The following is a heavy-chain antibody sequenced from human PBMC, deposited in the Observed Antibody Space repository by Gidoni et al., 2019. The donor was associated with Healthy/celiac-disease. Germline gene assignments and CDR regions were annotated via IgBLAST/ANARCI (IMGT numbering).Heavy chain of an antibody. V-gene: IGHV3-48*01. CDR3: ARAGIKFDFWSGSPFDY. D-gene: IGHD3-3*01. Sequence: EVQLVESGGGLVQPGGSLRLSCAASGFTVSSYSMNWVRPAPGKGLEWVSYISSSSSTIYYADSVKGRFTISRDNAKNSLYLQMNSLRAEDTAVYYCARAGIKFDFWSGSPFDYWGQGTLVTVSS. CDR1: GFTVSSYS. CDR2: ISSSSSTI. J-gene: IGHJ4*02.